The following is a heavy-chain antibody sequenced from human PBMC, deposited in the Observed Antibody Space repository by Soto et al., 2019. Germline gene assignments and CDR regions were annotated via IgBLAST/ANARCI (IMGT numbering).Heavy chain of an antibody. J-gene: IGHJ4*02. CDR2: ISGSGGTT. CDR1: GFTFGSYA. CDR3: PKSGPGYCTSASCPLDY. V-gene: IGHV3-23*01. D-gene: IGHD2-2*01. Sequence: EVQLLESGGGLVQPGGSLRLSCAASGFTFGSYAMTWVRQAPGKGLEWVSTISGSGGTTHYADSVKGRITISRDRSKKPMYLQMSSLRAEDTAVYYCPKSGPGYCTSASCPLDYWGQGTLVTV.